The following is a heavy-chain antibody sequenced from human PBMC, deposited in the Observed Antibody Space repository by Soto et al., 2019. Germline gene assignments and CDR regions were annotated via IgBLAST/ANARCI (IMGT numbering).Heavy chain of an antibody. D-gene: IGHD3-3*01. CDR3: ARDASYYSLGSGYYPSRNGMDV. Sequence: QVQVVESGGGVVQPGRSLRLSCAASGFTFSSFGMQWVRQAPGKGLEWVSLIWYDGSKKSYGDSVKGRFTMSRDNSRNTVYWQLNSLRADDTAVYYCARDASYYSLGSGYYPSRNGMDVWGQGTTVTVSS. V-gene: IGHV3-33*01. CDR2: IWYDGSKK. J-gene: IGHJ6*02. CDR1: GFTFSSFG.